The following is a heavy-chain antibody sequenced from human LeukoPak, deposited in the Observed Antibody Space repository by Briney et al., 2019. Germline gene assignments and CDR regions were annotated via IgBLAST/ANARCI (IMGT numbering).Heavy chain of an antibody. J-gene: IGHJ4*02. CDR1: GYTLTGYY. CDR3: ARGRTSYYYGSGSQPPPDY. D-gene: IGHD3-10*01. Sequence: ASVKVSCKASGYTLTGYYMHWVRQAPGQGLEWMGWINPNSGGTNYAQKFQGRVTMTRDASISTAYMELSRLRSDDTAVYYCARGRTSYYYGSGSQPPPDYWGQGTLVTVSS. V-gene: IGHV1-2*02. CDR2: INPNSGGT.